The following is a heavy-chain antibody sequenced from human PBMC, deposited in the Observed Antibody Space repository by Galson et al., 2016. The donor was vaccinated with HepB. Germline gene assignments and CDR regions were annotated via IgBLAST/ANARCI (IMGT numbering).Heavy chain of an antibody. D-gene: IGHD3-16*01. J-gene: IGHJ4*02. CDR2: IYHRGST. V-gene: IGHV4-4*02. Sequence: ATLSLTCAVSGDSLISSNWWIWVRQPPGKGLEWIGDIYHRGSTNYNPSLKSRVTMSLDMSKNHFSLKLRSVTAADTAVYYCARGGDVAEYWGQGTLATVSS. CDR3: ARGGDVAEY. CDR1: GDSLISSNW.